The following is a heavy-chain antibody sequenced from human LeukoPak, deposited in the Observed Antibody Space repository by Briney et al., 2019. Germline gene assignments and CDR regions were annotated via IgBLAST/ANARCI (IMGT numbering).Heavy chain of an antibody. J-gene: IGHJ4*02. Sequence: ASVKVSCKASGGTFISYAISWVRQAPGQGLEWMGGIIPIFGTANYAQKFQGRVTITADESTSTAYMELSSLRSEDTAVYYCAVGLYDSSGYYYPDYWGQGTLVTVSS. CDR2: IIPIFGTA. D-gene: IGHD3-22*01. V-gene: IGHV1-69*13. CDR1: GGTFISYA. CDR3: AVGLYDSSGYYYPDY.